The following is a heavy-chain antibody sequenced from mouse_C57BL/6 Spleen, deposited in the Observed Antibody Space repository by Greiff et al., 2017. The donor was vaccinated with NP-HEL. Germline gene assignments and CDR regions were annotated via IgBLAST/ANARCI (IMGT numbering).Heavy chain of an antibody. Sequence: EVQLQQSGPELVKPGASVKISCKASGYSFTDYNMNWVKQSNGKSLEWIGVINPNYGTTSYNQKFKGKATLTVDQSSSTAYMQLNSLTSEDSAVYDYASGGHDDDYAMDYWGQGTSVTVSS. V-gene: IGHV1-39*01. D-gene: IGHD2-4*01. J-gene: IGHJ4*01. CDR3: ASGGHDDDYAMDY. CDR2: INPNYGTT. CDR1: GYSFTDYN.